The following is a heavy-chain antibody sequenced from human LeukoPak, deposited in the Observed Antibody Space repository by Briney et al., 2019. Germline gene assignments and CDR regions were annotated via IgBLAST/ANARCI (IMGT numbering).Heavy chain of an antibody. D-gene: IGHD1-1*01. CDR2: ISYDGSNK. Sequence: PPGRSLRLSCAASGFTFSSYGMHWVRLAPGKGLEWVAVISYDGSNKYYADSVKGRFTISRDNSKNTLYLQMNSLRAEDTAVYYCAKDYLKPKTGTSPYFDYWGQGTLVTVSS. V-gene: IGHV3-30*18. CDR3: AKDYLKPKTGTSPYFDY. CDR1: GFTFSSYG. J-gene: IGHJ4*02.